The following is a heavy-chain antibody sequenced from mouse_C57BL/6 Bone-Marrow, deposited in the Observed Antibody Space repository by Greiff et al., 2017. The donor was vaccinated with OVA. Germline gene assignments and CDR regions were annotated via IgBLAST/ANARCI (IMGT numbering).Heavy chain of an antibody. CDR1: GFSLTSYG. Sequence: VKLQESGPGLVAPSQSLSITCTVSGFSLTSYGVHWVRQPPGKGLEWLVVIWSDGSTTYNSALKSSLSISKDNSKSQVFLKMNSLQTDDTAMYYCARHAYYRNYGFAYWGQGTLVTVSA. V-gene: IGHV2-6-1*01. CDR2: IWSDGST. CDR3: ARHAYYRNYGFAY. D-gene: IGHD2-5*01. J-gene: IGHJ3*01.